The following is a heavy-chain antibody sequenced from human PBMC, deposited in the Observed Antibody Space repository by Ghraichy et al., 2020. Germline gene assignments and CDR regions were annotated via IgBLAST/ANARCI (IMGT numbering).Heavy chain of an antibody. D-gene: IGHD1-26*01. J-gene: IGHJ3*02. CDR2: IYYSGST. V-gene: IGHV4-59*01. Sequence: SETLSLTCTVSGGSISSYYWSWIRQPPGKGLEWIGYIYYSGSTNHNPSLKSRVTISVDTSKNQFSLKLSSVTAADTAVYYCARGFGGATTTDDAFDIWGQGTMVTVSS. CDR3: ARGFGGATTTDDAFDI. CDR1: GGSISSYY.